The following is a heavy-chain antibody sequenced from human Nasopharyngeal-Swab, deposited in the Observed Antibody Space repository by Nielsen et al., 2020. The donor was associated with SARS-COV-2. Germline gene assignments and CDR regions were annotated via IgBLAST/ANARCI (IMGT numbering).Heavy chain of an antibody. CDR3: ARLGYYYDSSGYYFSHYGMDV. D-gene: IGHD3-22*01. V-gene: IGHV3-7*01. CDR2: IKQDGSEK. Sequence: GESLKISCAASGFTFSSYWMGWVRQAPGKGLEWMANIKQDGSEKYYVDSVKGRFTISGDNAKNSLYLQMNSLRAEDTAVYYCARLGYYYDSSGYYFSHYGMDVWGQGTTVTVSS. J-gene: IGHJ6*02. CDR1: GFTFSSYW.